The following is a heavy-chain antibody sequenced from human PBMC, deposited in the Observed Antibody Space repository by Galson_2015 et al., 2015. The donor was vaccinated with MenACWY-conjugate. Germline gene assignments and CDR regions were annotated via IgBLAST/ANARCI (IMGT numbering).Heavy chain of an antibody. V-gene: IGHV5-51*01. J-gene: IGHJ4*02. Sequence: QSGAEVTKPGEPLQISCKGSGSSFPSYWIGWVRQMPGKGLERMGVIYPGDSDTRYSPSFQGQVTISADKSISTAYLQWSSLKASDTAMYYCARLWYDSSGYYFAHFDYWGQGTLVTVSS. D-gene: IGHD3-22*01. CDR3: ARLWYDSSGYYFAHFDY. CDR2: IYPGDSDT. CDR1: GSSFPSYW.